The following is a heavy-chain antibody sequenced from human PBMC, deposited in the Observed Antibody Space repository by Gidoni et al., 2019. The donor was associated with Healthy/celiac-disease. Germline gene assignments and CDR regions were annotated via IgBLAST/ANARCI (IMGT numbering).Heavy chain of an antibody. CDR1: GFTFSSYA. Sequence: VQLVESGGGVVQPGRSLRLSCAASGFTFSSYAMHWVRQAPGKGLEWVAVISYDGSNKYYADSVKGRFTISRDNSKNTLYLQMNSLRAEDTAVYYCARDETIFGDYYGMDVWGQGTTVTVSS. J-gene: IGHJ6*02. V-gene: IGHV3-30-3*01. CDR3: ARDETIFGDYYGMDV. CDR2: ISYDGSNK. D-gene: IGHD3-3*01.